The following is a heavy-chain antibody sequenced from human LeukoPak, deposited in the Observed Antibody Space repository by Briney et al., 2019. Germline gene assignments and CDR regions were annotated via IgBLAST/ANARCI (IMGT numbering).Heavy chain of an antibody. D-gene: IGHD3-22*01. CDR2: IRYDGSNK. J-gene: IGHJ4*02. CDR1: GFTFSSYG. Sequence: GGSLRLSCAASGFTFSSYGMHWVRQAPGKGLEWVAFIRYDGSNKYYADSVKGRFTISRDNSKNTLYLQMNSLRAEDTAVYYCASELRYYYDSSGYYYWGQGTLVTVSS. CDR3: ASELRYYYDSSGYYY. V-gene: IGHV3-30*02.